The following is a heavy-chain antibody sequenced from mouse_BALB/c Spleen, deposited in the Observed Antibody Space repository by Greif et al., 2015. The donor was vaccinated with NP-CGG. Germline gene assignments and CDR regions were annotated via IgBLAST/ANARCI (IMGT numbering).Heavy chain of an antibody. CDR3: TRALANWEFAY. V-gene: IGHV1-15*01. J-gene: IGHJ3*01. Sequence: QVQLQQSGAELVRPGASVTLSCKASGYTFTDYEMHWVKQTPVHGLEWIGAIDPETGGTAYNQKFKGKATLTADKSSSTAYMELRSLTSEDSAVYYCTRALANWEFAYWGQGTLVTVSA. CDR2: IDPETGGT. D-gene: IGHD4-1*01. CDR1: GYTFTDYE.